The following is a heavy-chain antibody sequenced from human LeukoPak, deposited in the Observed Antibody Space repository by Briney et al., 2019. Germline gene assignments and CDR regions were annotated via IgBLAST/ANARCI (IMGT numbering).Heavy chain of an antibody. V-gene: IGHV1-8*03. Sequence: ASVKVSCKASGYTFTSYDINWVRQAPGQGLEWMGWMNPNSGNTGYAQKFQGRVTITRNTSISTAYMELSSLRSDDTAVYYCARGRRDYGIDDWGQGTLVTVAS. CDR1: GYTFTSYD. CDR2: MNPNSGNT. D-gene: IGHD4-17*01. J-gene: IGHJ4*02. CDR3: ARGRRDYGIDD.